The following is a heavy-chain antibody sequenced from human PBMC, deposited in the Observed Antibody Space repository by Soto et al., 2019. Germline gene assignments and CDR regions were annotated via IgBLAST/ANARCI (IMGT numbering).Heavy chain of an antibody. CDR3: ARRHLLDDYYYGMDV. Sequence: PGESLKISCKGSGYSFTTQWIGWVRQMPGKGLEWMGIIYPGDSDTRYSPSFRGQVTISADKSISTAYLQWSSLKASDTFMYYCARRHLLDDYYYGMDVWGQGTTVTVSS. V-gene: IGHV5-51*01. D-gene: IGHD1-1*01. CDR2: IYPGDSDT. CDR1: GYSFTTQW. J-gene: IGHJ6*02.